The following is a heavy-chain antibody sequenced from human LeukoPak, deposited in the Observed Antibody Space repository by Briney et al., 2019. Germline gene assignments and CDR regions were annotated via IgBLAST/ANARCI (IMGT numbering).Heavy chain of an antibody. J-gene: IGHJ5*02. CDR3: ARGRDIVVVPAPKMPLSWFDP. Sequence: ASVKVSCKPSAYTLTIYYMHWGRQAPRHGLEWLGIINPSAASTSYAQKFQGIDRMSRDTSTSTVYMELNSLRSEDTAVDYCARGRDIVVVPAPKMPLSWFDPWGQGTLVTVSS. V-gene: IGHV1-46*01. D-gene: IGHD2-2*01. CDR1: AYTLTIYY. CDR2: INPSAAST.